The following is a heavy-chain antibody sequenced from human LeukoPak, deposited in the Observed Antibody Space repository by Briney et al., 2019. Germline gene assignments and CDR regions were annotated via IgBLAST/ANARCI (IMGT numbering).Heavy chain of an antibody. CDR1: GFTFSSYA. Sequence: PGGSLRLSCAASGFTFSSYAMSWVRQAPGKGLEWVSAISGSGGSTYYADSVKGRFTISRDNSKNTLYLQMNSLRADDTAVYFCAKLGARGYSLDYWGQGILVTVSS. D-gene: IGHD5-12*01. CDR2: ISGSGGST. J-gene: IGHJ4*02. CDR3: AKLGARGYSLDY. V-gene: IGHV3-23*01.